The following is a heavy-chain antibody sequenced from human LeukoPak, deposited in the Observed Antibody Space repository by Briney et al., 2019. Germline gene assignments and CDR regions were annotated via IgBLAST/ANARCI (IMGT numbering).Heavy chain of an antibody. CDR2: IRYDGSNK. Sequence: GGALRLSCAASGFTFSSYAMSWVRQAPGKGLEWVAFIRYDGSNKYYADSVKGRFTISRDNSKNTLYLQMNSLRAEDTAVYYCAKDAQYDSSGYYYFDYWGQGTLVTVSS. J-gene: IGHJ4*02. D-gene: IGHD3-22*01. CDR3: AKDAQYDSSGYYYFDY. V-gene: IGHV3-30*02. CDR1: GFTFSSYA.